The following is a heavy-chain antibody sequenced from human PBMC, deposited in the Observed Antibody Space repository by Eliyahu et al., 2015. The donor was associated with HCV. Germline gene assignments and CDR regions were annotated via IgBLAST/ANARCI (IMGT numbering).Heavy chain of an antibody. CDR1: TFSTYG. D-gene: IGHD3-3*01. Sequence: TFSTYGMHWVRQAPGKGLEWVAIIWYDGSNMYYVDSVKGRFTISRDNSKNTLYLQMNSLRAEDTAVYYCASTTISNIDAFDIWGQGTMVTVSS. CDR2: IWYDGSNM. V-gene: IGHV3-33*03. CDR3: ASTTISNIDAFDI. J-gene: IGHJ3*02.